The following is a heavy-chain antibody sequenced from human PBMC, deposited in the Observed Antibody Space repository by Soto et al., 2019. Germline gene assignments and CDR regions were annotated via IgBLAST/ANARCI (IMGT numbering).Heavy chain of an antibody. D-gene: IGHD1-1*01. Sequence: GGSLRLSCAASGFTFSDYYMSWIRQAPGKGLEWVSYISSSGSTIYYADSVKGRFTISRDNAKNSLYLQMNSLRAEDTAVYYCVSLQLERPRAPDAFDIWGQGTMVTVSS. J-gene: IGHJ3*02. V-gene: IGHV3-11*01. CDR2: ISSSGSTI. CDR3: VSLQLERPRAPDAFDI. CDR1: GFTFSDYY.